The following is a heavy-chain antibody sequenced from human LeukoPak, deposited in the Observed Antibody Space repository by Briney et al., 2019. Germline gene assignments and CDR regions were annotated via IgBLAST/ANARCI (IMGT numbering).Heavy chain of an antibody. CDR2: IKQDGSEK. D-gene: IGHD3-22*01. V-gene: IGHV3-7*01. CDR1: GFTFSSYW. CDR3: ARDPTKYYYDSSGYPNDAFDI. Sequence: GGSLRLSCAASGFTFSSYWMSWVRQAPGKGLEWVANIKQDGSEKYYVDSVKGRFTISRDNAKNSLYLQMNSLRAEDTPVYYCARDPTKYYYDSSGYPNDAFDIWGQGTMVTVSS. J-gene: IGHJ3*02.